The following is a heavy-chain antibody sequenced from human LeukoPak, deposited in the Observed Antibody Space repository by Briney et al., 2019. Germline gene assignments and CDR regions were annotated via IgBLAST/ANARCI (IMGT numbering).Heavy chain of an antibody. Sequence: GESLKISCKGSGYSFTTYWIGWVRQMPGKGLEWMGIIYPRDSDTRYSPSFHGQVTISADKSINTAYLQWSSLKASDTAMYYCARYFDTAMVVDYWGQGTLVTVSS. CDR1: GYSFTTYW. V-gene: IGHV5-51*01. CDR3: ARYFDTAMVVDY. J-gene: IGHJ4*02. CDR2: IYPRDSDT. D-gene: IGHD5-18*01.